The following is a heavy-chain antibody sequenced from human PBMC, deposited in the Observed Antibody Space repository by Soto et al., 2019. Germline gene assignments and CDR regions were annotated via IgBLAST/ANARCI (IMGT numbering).Heavy chain of an antibody. CDR3: ARTRNGGVADSFDS. Sequence: GGSLRLSCVASGFTFSRHAIHWVRLTPGRGLEWVLAISRDGSYIYYTDSVKGRFTVSRDNSKNTVFVQMNRLIPDDTALYFCARTRNGGVADSFDSWGQGTRVTVSS. CDR2: ISRDGSYI. J-gene: IGHJ5*01. V-gene: IGHV3-30*04. CDR1: GFTFSRHA. D-gene: IGHD3-3*01.